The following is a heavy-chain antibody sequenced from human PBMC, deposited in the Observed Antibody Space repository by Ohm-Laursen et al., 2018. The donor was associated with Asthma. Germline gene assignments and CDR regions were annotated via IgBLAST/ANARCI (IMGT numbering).Heavy chain of an antibody. CDR3: ASSGGYSYGQTPEDY. V-gene: IGHV3-9*01. CDR2: ISWNSGRI. Sequence: SLRLSCAASGFTFDDYSMHWVRHGPGKGLEWVSGISWNSGRIGYADSVKGRFTISRDNAKNSLYLQMNSLRAEDTAVYYCASSGGYSYGQTPEDYWGQGTLVTVSS. CDR1: GFTFDDYS. J-gene: IGHJ4*02. D-gene: IGHD5-18*01.